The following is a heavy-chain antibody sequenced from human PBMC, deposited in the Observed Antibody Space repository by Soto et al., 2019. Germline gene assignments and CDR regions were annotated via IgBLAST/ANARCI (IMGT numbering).Heavy chain of an antibody. J-gene: IGHJ6*02. V-gene: IGHV3-48*01. CDR2: ISSSSSTI. CDR3: AREGYCSSTSCYGDYYYGMDV. CDR1: GFTFSSYS. Sequence: GGSLRLSCAASGFTFSSYSMNWVRQAPGKGLEWVSYISSSSSTIYYADSLKGRFTISRDNAKNSLYLQMNSLRAEDTAVYYCAREGYCSSTSCYGDYYYGMDVWGQGTTVTVSS. D-gene: IGHD2-2*01.